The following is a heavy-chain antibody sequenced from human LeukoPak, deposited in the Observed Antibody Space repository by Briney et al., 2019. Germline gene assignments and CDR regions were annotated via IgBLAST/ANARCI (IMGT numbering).Heavy chain of an antibody. D-gene: IGHD6-19*01. CDR3: ASPGIAVAHIDY. CDR1: GFTVSSNY. CDR2: IYSGGST. Sequence: LGGSLRLSCADSGFTVSSNYMSWVRQAPGKGLEWVSVIYSGGSTYYADSVKGRFTISRDNSKNTLYLQMNSLRAEDTAVYYCASPGIAVAHIDYWGQGTLVTVSS. J-gene: IGHJ4*02. V-gene: IGHV3-66*01.